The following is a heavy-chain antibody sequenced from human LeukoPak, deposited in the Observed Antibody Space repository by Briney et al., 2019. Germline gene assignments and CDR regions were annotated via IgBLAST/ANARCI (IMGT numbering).Heavy chain of an antibody. CDR3: ASSSLGYA. J-gene: IGHJ5*02. D-gene: IGHD2-8*01. V-gene: IGHV4-39*07. Sequence: SETLSLTCTVSGASISSGSYSWGWIRQPPGKGLEWIGSIHYSGSTYYNPSLKSRVTISVDTSKNQFSLKLSSVTAADTAVYYCASSSLGYAWGQGTLVTVSS. CDR2: IHYSGST. CDR1: GASISSGSYS.